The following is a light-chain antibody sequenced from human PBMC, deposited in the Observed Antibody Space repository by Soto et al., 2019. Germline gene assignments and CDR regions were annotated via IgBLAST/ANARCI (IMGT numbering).Light chain of an antibody. CDR2: GAS. J-gene: IGKJ4*01. CDR3: QQYNNWPLT. Sequence: EIVLTQSPATLSLSPGERATLSCRASQSVSSYLAWYQQKPGQAPRLLIYGASTRATGIPARFSGSASGTEFTLTISSLQSEDFAIYYCQQYNNWPLTFGGGTKVDNK. V-gene: IGKV3-15*01. CDR1: QSVSSY.